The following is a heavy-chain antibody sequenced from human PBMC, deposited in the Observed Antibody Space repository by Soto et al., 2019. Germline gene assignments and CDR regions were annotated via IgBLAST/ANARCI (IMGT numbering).Heavy chain of an antibody. J-gene: IGHJ6*02. CDR1: GFTFSTHS. V-gene: IGHV3-21*01. CDR2: ISTSSSNI. CDR3: ARDLPYDGMDV. Sequence: PRLSCAASGFTFSTHSMNWVRQAPGKGLEWVSSISTSSSNIHYADLVEGRFTISRDNAKNSLYLQMDSLRAEDTAIYYCARDLPYDGMDVWGQGTTVTVSS.